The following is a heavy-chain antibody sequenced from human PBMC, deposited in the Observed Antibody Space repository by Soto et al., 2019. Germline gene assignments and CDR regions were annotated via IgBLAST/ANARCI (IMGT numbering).Heavy chain of an antibody. CDR1: GGSISSSNW. V-gene: IGHV4-4*02. J-gene: IGHJ6*02. Sequence: SETLSLTCAVSGGSISSSNWWSWVRQPPGKGLEWIGEIYHSGSTNYNPSLKSRVTISVDKSKNQFSLKLSSVTAADTAVYYCARERRGVTGTNSNYYYYGMDVWGQGTTVTVSS. D-gene: IGHD1-20*01. CDR2: IYHSGST. CDR3: ARERRGVTGTNSNYYYYGMDV.